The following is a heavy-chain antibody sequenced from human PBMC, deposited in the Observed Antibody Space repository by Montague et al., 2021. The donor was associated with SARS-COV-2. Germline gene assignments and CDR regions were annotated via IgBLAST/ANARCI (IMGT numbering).Heavy chain of an antibody. J-gene: IGHJ5*02. CDR3: ARLISMSRGPIRHYMWFDP. CDR2: IYHLGGT. V-gene: IGHV4-4*02. CDR1: GDSIISNNW. D-gene: IGHD3-10*01. Sequence: SETLSPTRAVSGDSIISNNWWSWVRQTPHKGLEWIGEIYHLGGTNYNPSLESRITMSIDKSNNQFSLTLTSVTAADTAVYHCARLISMSRGPIRHYMWFDPWGPGTLVTVSS.